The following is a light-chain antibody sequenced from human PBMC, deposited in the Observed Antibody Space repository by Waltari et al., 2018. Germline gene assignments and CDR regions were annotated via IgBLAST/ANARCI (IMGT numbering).Light chain of an antibody. J-gene: IGKJ1*01. V-gene: IGKV3-20*01. CDR2: GAP. CDR3: QHYVRLPVT. CDR1: QSVSRA. Sequence: EIVLTQSPGTLSLSPGERVTLSCRASQSVSRALAWYQQKPGQAPRLLLYGAPTRATGIPDRFSGSGSGTDFSLTISRLEPEDFAVYYCQHYVRLPVTFGQGTKVEIK.